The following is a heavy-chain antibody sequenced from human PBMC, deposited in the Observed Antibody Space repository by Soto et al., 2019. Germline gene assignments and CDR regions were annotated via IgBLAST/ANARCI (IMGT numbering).Heavy chain of an antibody. V-gene: IGHV3-53*01. J-gene: IGHJ6*02. CDR3: ARDKGSGNYYGMDV. CDR1: GFTVSSNY. CDR2: IYSGGST. D-gene: IGHD3-10*01. Sequence: EVQLVESGGGLIQPGGSLRLSCAASGFTVSSNYMSWVRQAPGKGLEWVSVIYSGGSTYYADSVKGRFTISRDNSKNTLYLQMNSLRAEDTAVYYCARDKGSGNYYGMDVWGQGTTFTVSS.